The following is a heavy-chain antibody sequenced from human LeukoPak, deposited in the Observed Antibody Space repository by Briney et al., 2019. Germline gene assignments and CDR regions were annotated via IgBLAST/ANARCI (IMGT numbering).Heavy chain of an antibody. V-gene: IGHV4-59*01. CDR3: ARGGSNWNYQYYFDY. Sequence: SETLSLTCTVSGGSISSYYWSWIRQPPGKGLEWIGYIYYSGSTNYNPSLKSRVTISVDTSKNQFSLKLSSVTAADTAVYYCARGGSNWNYQYYFDYWGQGTLVTVSS. CDR2: IYYSGST. D-gene: IGHD1-7*01. CDR1: GGSISSYY. J-gene: IGHJ4*02.